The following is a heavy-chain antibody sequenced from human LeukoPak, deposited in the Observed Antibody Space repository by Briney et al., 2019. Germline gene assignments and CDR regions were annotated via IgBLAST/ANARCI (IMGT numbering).Heavy chain of an antibody. CDR2: IYYSGST. D-gene: IGHD6-13*01. CDR3: ARGIAAAGDPSPIDY. CDR1: GGSTSSYY. V-gene: IGHV4-59*01. J-gene: IGHJ4*02. Sequence: NPSETLSLTCTVSGGSTSSYYWSWIRQPPGKGLEWIGYIYYSGSTNYNPSLKSRVTISVDTSKNQFSLKLSSVTAADTAVYYCARGIAAAGDPSPIDYWGQGTLVTVSS.